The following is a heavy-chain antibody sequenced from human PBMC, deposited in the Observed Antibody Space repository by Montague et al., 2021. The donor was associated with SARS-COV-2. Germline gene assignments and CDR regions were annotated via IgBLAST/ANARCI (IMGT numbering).Heavy chain of an antibody. V-gene: IGHV3-23*01. J-gene: IGHJ4*02. CDR2: IGGGGRRT. D-gene: IGHD5-18*01. CDR1: GFIFSSNA. Sequence: SLRLSCAASGFIFSSNAMSWVRQAPGKGLEWVSTIGGGGRRTYYADSVKGRFTISRDNSKNTLYLQMNSLRAEVTAVYYCAKVGGYSYGLSDYWGQGTLVTVSS. CDR3: AKVGGYSYGLSDY.